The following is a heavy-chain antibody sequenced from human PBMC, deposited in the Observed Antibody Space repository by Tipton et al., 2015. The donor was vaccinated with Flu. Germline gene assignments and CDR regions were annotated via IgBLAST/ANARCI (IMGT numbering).Heavy chain of an antibody. D-gene: IGHD5-24*01. CDR1: GFPFTTYA. V-gene: IGHV3-23*01. Sequence: SLRLSCTASGFPFTTYAMSWVRQAPGKGLEWVSGITGSGRGTYYADSVKGRFTISRDNSKGTVYLQMSSLRAEDTAVYYCAKGGDGGYVLAYLSFQWWGQGTLVTVSS. CDR2: ITGSGRGT. J-gene: IGHJ4*02. CDR3: AKGGDGGYVLAYLSFQW.